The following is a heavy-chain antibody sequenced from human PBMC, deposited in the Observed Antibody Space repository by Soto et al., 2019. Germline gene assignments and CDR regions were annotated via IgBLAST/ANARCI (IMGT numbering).Heavy chain of an antibody. D-gene: IGHD3-16*01. CDR3: ARAYAFVCDS. CDR2: INTDTGDR. CDR1: GYTFTDSH. V-gene: IGHV1-2*02. J-gene: IGHJ4*02. Sequence: QVQLVQSGAEVKKPGASLKVSCKASGYTFTDSHIHWVRQAPGQGLEWMGWINTDTGDRNYAQRFQVRLTLTRDTSITTAYMALTSLTSDDTAVYFCARAYAFVCDSWGQGTLVTVAS.